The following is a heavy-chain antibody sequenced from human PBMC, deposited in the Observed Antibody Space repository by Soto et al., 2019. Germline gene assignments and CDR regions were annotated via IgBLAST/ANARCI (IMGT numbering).Heavy chain of an antibody. CDR3: ARERGYYGSGRPVYYYYYMDV. J-gene: IGHJ6*03. CDR2: IIPIFGTA. Sequence: ASVKVSCKASGGTFSSYAISWVRQAPGQGLEWMGGIIPIFGTADYAQKFQGRVTITADESASTAYMELSSLRSEDTAVYYCARERGYYGSGRPVYYYYYMDVWGKGTTVTVSS. CDR1: GGTFSSYA. V-gene: IGHV1-69*13. D-gene: IGHD3-10*01.